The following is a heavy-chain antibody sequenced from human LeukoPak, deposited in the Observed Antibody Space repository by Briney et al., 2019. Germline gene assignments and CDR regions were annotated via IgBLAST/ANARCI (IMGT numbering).Heavy chain of an antibody. J-gene: IGHJ4*02. Sequence: GGPLRLSCAASGFTFSSYAMTWVRQGPGKGLEWVSTIDTRGATFYADSVKGRFTISRDNSKNTLYLQMNSLRDEDTALYYCAKKATVITPGNYFDYWGQGTLVPVSS. V-gene: IGHV3-23*01. CDR3: AKKATVITPGNYFDY. D-gene: IGHD4-23*01. CDR1: GFTFSSYA. CDR2: IDTRGAT.